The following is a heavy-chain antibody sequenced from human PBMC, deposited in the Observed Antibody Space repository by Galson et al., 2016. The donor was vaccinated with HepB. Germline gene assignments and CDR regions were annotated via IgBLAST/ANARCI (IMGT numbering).Heavy chain of an antibody. J-gene: IGHJ4*02. CDR2: INSDGSIT. CDR3: ARGGVFYYGSGSYLD. Sequence: SLRLSCAASGFTFSNYWMHWVRQAPGKGLVWVSHINSDGSITNYADSVKGRFTISRDNAKNTLFLQMNSLRAEDTAVYYCARGGVFYYGSGSYLDWGQGTLVTVSS. CDR1: GFTFSNYW. D-gene: IGHD3-10*01. V-gene: IGHV3-74*01.